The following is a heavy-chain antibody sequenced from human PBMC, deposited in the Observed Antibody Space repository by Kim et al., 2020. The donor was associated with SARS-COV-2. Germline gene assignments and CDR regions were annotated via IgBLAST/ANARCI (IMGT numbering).Heavy chain of an antibody. V-gene: IGHV3-15*01. CDR1: GFTFSSAW. J-gene: IGHJ4*02. D-gene: IGHD4-17*01. CDR2: IKSKTDGGTT. CDR3: TTDLRYGDYFAS. Sequence: GGSLRLSCGASGFTFSSAWMTWVRQAPWKGLEWVGRIKSKTDGGTTDCAEPVKGRFTIARDDSINMLYLQMNSLKSEDTAVYYCTTDLRYGDYFASWGQGTLVTVSS.